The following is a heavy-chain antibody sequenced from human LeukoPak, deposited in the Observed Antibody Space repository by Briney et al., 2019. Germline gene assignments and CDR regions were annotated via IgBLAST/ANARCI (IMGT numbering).Heavy chain of an antibody. V-gene: IGHV3-7*04. CDR1: GFTFSSYW. CDR3: ARYSNWAFDY. CDR2: INQDGSEK. D-gene: IGHD4-11*01. J-gene: IGHJ4*02. Sequence: PGGSLRLSCAASGFTFSSYWMNWVRRAPGKGLEWVANINQDGSEKYYVDSVKGRFTISRDNAMNSLYLQMNSLRADDTAVYYCARYSNWAFDYWGQGTLVTVSS.